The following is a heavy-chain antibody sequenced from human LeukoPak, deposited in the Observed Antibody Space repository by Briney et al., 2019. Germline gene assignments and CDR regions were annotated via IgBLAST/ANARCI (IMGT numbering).Heavy chain of an antibody. CDR2: IYYSGST. Sequence: SETLSLTCTVSGGSISSHYWSWIRQPPGKGLEWIGYIYYSGSTNYNPSLKSRVTISVDTSKNQFSLKLSSVTAADTAVYYCAKDGQSFNSMYDYFDSWGQGTLVTVSS. CDR1: GGSISSHY. J-gene: IGHJ4*02. D-gene: IGHD2-8*01. CDR3: AKDGQSFNSMYDYFDS. V-gene: IGHV4-59*11.